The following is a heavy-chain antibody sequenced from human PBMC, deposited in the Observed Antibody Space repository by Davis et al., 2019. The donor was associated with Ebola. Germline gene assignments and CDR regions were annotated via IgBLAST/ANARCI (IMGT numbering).Heavy chain of an antibody. CDR2: INHSGST. V-gene: IGHV4-34*01. CDR1: GGSFSGYY. CDR3: ARDRGWLQPNYFDY. J-gene: IGHJ4*02. D-gene: IGHD5-24*01. Sequence: SETLSLTCAVYGGSFSGYYWSWIRQPPGKGLEWIGEINHSGSTNYNPSLKSRVTISVDKSKNQFSLKLSSVTAADTAVYYCARDRGWLQPNYFDYWGQGNLVTGSS.